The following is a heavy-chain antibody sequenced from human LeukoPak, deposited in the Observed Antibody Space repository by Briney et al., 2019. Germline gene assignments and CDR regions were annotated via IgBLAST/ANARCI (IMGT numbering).Heavy chain of an antibody. Sequence: PGGSLRLSCAASGFTFSSYAMSWVRQAPGKGLEWVSAISGSGGSTYYADSVKGRFTISRDNSKNTLYLQMNSLRAEDTAVYYCARDWAVGVVVIGYWGQGTLVTVSS. CDR1: GFTFSSYA. CDR2: ISGSGGST. V-gene: IGHV3-23*01. CDR3: ARDWAVGVVVIGY. J-gene: IGHJ4*02. D-gene: IGHD3-22*01.